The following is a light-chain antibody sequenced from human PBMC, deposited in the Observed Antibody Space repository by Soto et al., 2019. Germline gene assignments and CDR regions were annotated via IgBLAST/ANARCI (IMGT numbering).Light chain of an antibody. Sequence: QLVLTQPPSTSESPGQRVTISCCGSSSNIGSNNVNWYQQLPGTAPKLLIYSNNQRPSGVPDRFSGSKSGTSASLAISGLQSEDEADYYCATWDDSLNGWVFGGGTKRTVL. J-gene: IGLJ3*02. CDR1: SSNIGSNN. CDR3: ATWDDSLNGWV. V-gene: IGLV1-44*01. CDR2: SNN.